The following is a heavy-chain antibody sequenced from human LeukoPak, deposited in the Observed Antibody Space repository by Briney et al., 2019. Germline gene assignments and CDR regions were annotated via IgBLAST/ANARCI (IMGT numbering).Heavy chain of an antibody. CDR2: MNPNSGNT. Sequence: ASVKVSCKASGYTFTSYDINWVRQATGQGLEWMGWMNPNSGNTGYAQKFQGRVTMTRNTSMSTAYMELSSLRSEDTAVYYCATYCSGGSCYPDFDYWGQGTLVTVSS. J-gene: IGHJ4*02. CDR3: ATYCSGGSCYPDFDY. D-gene: IGHD2-15*01. CDR1: GYTFTSYD. V-gene: IGHV1-8*01.